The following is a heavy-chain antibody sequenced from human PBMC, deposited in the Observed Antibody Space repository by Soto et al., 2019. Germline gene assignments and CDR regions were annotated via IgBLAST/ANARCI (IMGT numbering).Heavy chain of an antibody. Sequence: QVQLVQSGPVVKRPGASVKVSCEASGYTFTSFALHWVRQAPGQGLEWRGWINTAKGTRQYSQRLQNRVTITKDTSASTLYLELSSLTSEDTAVYYCARDGGYGDYADYKYYGMDVWGQGTTVTVSS. V-gene: IGHV1-3*04. CDR1: GYTFTSFA. D-gene: IGHD4-17*01. CDR2: INTAKGTR. CDR3: ARDGGYGDYADYKYYGMDV. J-gene: IGHJ6*02.